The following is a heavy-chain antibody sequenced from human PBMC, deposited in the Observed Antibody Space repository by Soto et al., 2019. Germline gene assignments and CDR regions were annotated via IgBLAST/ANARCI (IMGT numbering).Heavy chain of an antibody. CDR1: GFTVSSNY. D-gene: IGHD3-3*01. CDR3: ARDPSWSGYPSYYIDV. Sequence: GGSLRLSCAASGFTVSSNYMNWVRQAPGKGLEWVSVIYSGDNTYYADSVKDRFTISRDSSENTVYLQMNSLRAEDTAVYYCARDPSWSGYPSYYIDVWGKGTTVTVSS. J-gene: IGHJ6*03. CDR2: IYSGDNT. V-gene: IGHV3-66*01.